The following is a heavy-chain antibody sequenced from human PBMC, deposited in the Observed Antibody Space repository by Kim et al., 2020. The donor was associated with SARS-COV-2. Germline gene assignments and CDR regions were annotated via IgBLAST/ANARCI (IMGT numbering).Heavy chain of an antibody. CDR3: ARSIPFDFVDYDDSTTARATDYFGE. CDR1: GFTFRNFG. Sequence: GGSLRLSCAASGFTFRNFGMSWVRQAPGKGLEWVASISPRSSHISYADSVRGRFTVTRDNVKNILSQEINSLGAEDTAIYFCARSIPFDFVDYDDSTTARATDYFGEWGEGCLLGVSA. D-gene: IGHD4-17*01. CDR2: ISPRSSHI. J-gene: IGHJ4*02. V-gene: IGHV3-21*04.